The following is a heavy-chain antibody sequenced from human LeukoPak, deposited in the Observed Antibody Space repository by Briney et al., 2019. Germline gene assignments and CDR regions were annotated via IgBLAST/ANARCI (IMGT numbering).Heavy chain of an antibody. CDR1: GGSISSSNW. V-gene: IGHV4-4*02. D-gene: IGHD3-10*01. J-gene: IGHJ5*02. CDR3: ARALGEGPDGFDP. CDR2: IYHSGST. Sequence: SGTLSLTCAVSGGSISSSNWWSWVRQPPGQGLGWIGEIYHSGSTNYNPSLKSRVTISVDKSKNQFSLKLSSVTAADTAVYYCARALGEGPDGFDPWGQGTLVTVSS.